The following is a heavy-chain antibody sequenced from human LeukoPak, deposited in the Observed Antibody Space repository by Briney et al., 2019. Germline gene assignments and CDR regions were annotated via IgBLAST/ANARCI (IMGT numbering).Heavy chain of an antibody. D-gene: IGHD3-9*01. Sequence: GGSLRLSCAASGFTFSSYDMHWVRQATGKGLEWVSAIGTAGDTYYPGSVKGRFTISRENAKNSLYLQMNSLRAGDTAVYYCARGKYYDILTGYDAFDIWGQGTMVTVSS. V-gene: IGHV3-13*01. J-gene: IGHJ3*02. CDR1: GFTFSSYD. CDR3: ARGKYYDILTGYDAFDI. CDR2: IGTAGDT.